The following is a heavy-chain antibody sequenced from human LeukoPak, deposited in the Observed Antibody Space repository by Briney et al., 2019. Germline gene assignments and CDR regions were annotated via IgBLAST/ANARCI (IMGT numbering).Heavy chain of an antibody. CDR1: GYSISSGYY. CDR2: IYHSGST. J-gene: IGHJ5*02. Sequence: SETLSLTCAVSGYSISSGYYWDWIRQPPGKGLEWIGSIYHSGSTYYNPSLKSRVTISVDTSKNQFSLKLSSVTAADTAVYYCARHAYDILTGYRLDSYWFDPWGQGTLVTVSS. CDR3: ARHAYDILTGYRLDSYWFDP. V-gene: IGHV4-38-2*01. D-gene: IGHD3-9*01.